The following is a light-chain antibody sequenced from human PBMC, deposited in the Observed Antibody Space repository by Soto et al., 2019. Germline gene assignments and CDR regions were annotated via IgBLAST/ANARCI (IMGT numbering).Light chain of an antibody. CDR1: GSDIGAYNY. Sequence: SGLTQPASVSGSPGQSITISCTRSGSDIGAYNYVSWYQQHPGKAPKLLIHGVTRRPSGVSSRFSASKSAYTASLTISGLQAEDEATYFCSSFTTSSFYVFGPGSKVTVL. V-gene: IGLV2-14*01. CDR3: SSFTTSSFYV. J-gene: IGLJ1*01. CDR2: GVT.